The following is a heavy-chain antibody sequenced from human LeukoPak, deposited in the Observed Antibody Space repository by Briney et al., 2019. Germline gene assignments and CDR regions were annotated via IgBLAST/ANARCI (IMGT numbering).Heavy chain of an antibody. V-gene: IGHV4-38-2*02. CDR1: GYSIRSGYY. Sequence: SETLSLTCTVSGYSIRSGYYWGWIRQPPGKGLEWIGSIYHSGSTYYNPSLKSRVTISLDTSKNQFSLKLNSVTAADTAVYYCARNRGSGSFDYWGQGTLVTVSS. CDR2: IYHSGST. J-gene: IGHJ4*02. D-gene: IGHD3-10*01. CDR3: ARNRGSGSFDY.